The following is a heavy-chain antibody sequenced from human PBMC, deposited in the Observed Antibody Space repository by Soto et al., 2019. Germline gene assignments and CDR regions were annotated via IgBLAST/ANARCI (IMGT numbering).Heavy chain of an antibody. V-gene: IGHV1-18*01. CDR3: ARDRLRGYDSSGFYS. Sequence: ASVKVSCKASGGTFSSYAISWVRQAPGQGLEWMGWINPSDGNRNFAQKFEDRVTMTTATSTNTVFLELRSLKSDDTAIYYCARDRLRGYDSSGFYSWGQGTMVTVS. J-gene: IGHJ4*02. CDR1: GGTFSSYA. D-gene: IGHD3-22*01. CDR2: INPSDGNR.